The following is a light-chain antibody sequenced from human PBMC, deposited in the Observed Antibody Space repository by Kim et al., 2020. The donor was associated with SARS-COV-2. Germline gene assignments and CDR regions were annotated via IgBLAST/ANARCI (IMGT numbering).Light chain of an antibody. CDR1: QSVSSN. CDR3: QQYNNWPPGWT. Sequence: PGEKATLSCRASQSVSSNFAWYQQKPGQAPRLLIYGASTRATGIPARFSVSGSGTEFTLTISSLQSEDFTVYYCQQYNNWPPGWTFGQGTKVDIK. CDR2: GAS. J-gene: IGKJ1*01. V-gene: IGKV3-15*01.